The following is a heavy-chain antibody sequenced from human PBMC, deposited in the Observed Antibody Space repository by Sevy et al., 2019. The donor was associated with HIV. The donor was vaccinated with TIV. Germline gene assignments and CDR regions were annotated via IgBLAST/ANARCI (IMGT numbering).Heavy chain of an antibody. Sequence: ASVKVSCQGSGYSFTSHWIGWVRHMPGKGLEWMGIIFPDDSDTRYSPSFQGQVTFSADKSINTAYLQWSSLKASDTAMYYCATSRSGYFDSSGYYIYWGQGTLVTVSS. D-gene: IGHD3-22*01. CDR3: ATSRSGYFDSSGYYIY. CDR1: GYSFTSHW. J-gene: IGHJ4*02. CDR2: IFPDDSDT. V-gene: IGHV5-51*01.